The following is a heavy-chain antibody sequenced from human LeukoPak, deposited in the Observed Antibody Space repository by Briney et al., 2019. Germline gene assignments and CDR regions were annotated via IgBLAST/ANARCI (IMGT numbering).Heavy chain of an antibody. CDR1: GFPFSSYD. CDR3: ARGPPLFDP. Sequence: GGSLRLSCAASGFPFSSYDMNWVRQAPGKGLEWISYISSSGTTTYYADSVKGRFTISSDNAKSSLYLQMNGLRAEDTAVYYCARGPPLFDPWVQGTLVTVSS. V-gene: IGHV3-48*01. J-gene: IGHJ5*02. CDR2: ISSSGTTT.